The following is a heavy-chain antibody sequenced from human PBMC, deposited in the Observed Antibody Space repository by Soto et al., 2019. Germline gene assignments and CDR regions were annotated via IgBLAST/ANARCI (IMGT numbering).Heavy chain of an antibody. Sequence: QVHLVQSGVEVKTPGASVKVSCQASGYTFFTYDISWVRPAPGQGLEWMGWISTYSGDTKYAQKVQGRVTMTTDTSTTTAYLELRSLRSDDTAVYYCARHHGPTTSENWFDPCGQGTLVTVSS. V-gene: IGHV1-18*01. CDR3: ARHHGPTTSENWFDP. J-gene: IGHJ5*02. CDR2: ISTYSGDT. CDR1: GYTFFTYD. D-gene: IGHD5-12*01.